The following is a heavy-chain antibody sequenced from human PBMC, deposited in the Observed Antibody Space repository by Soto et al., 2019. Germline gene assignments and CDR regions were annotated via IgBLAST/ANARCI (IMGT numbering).Heavy chain of an antibody. D-gene: IGHD6-13*01. CDR2: IYYSGST. CDR1: GGSISSSSYY. V-gene: IGHV4-61*01. Sequence: PSETLSLTCTVSGGSISSSSYYWGRLRQPPGKGLEWIGYIYYSGSTNYNPSLKSRVTISVDTSKNQFSLKLSSVTAADTAVYYCARDLSREYGMDVWGQGTTVTVSS. CDR3: ARDLSREYGMDV. J-gene: IGHJ6*02.